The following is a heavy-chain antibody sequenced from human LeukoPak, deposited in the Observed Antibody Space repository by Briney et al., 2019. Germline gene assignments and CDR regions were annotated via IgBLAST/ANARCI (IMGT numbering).Heavy chain of an antibody. CDR1: GFTFSSYG. D-gene: IGHD3-10*01. CDR3: ARGVPLSPFDF. J-gene: IGHJ4*02. V-gene: IGHV3-33*01. CDR2: IWYDGGNK. Sequence: GGSLRLSCAASGFTFSSYGMHWVRQAPGKGLEWVAVIWYDGGNKYYADSVKGRFTISRDNSKNTLYLQMNSLRAEDTAVYYCARGVPLSPFDFWGQGTLVTVSS.